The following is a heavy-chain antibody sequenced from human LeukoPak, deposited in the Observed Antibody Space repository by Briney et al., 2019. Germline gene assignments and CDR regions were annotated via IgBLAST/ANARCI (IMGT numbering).Heavy chain of an antibody. CDR2: IYTSGST. Sequence: SETLSLTCTVSGGSISSYYWSWIRQPAGKGLEWIGLIYTSGSTNYNPSLKSRVTISVDTSKNQFSLKLSSVTAADTAVYYCARHFARVADNWFDPWGQGTLVTVSS. CDR1: GGSISSYY. J-gene: IGHJ5*02. CDR3: ARHFARVADNWFDP. V-gene: IGHV4-4*07. D-gene: IGHD3-3*02.